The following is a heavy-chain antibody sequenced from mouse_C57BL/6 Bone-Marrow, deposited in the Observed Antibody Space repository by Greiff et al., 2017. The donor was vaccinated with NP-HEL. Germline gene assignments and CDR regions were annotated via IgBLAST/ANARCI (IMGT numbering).Heavy chain of an antibody. V-gene: IGHV1-63*01. CDR3: ARGDYYYGSSYND. J-gene: IGHJ2*01. Sequence: QVQLKQSGAELVRPGTSVKMSCKASGYTFTNYWIGWAKQRPGHGLEWIGDIYPGGGYTNYNEKFKGKATLTADKSSSTAYMQFSSLTSEDSAIYYGARGDYYYGSSYNDWGQGTTLTVSS. D-gene: IGHD1-1*01. CDR2: IYPGGGYT. CDR1: GYTFTNYW.